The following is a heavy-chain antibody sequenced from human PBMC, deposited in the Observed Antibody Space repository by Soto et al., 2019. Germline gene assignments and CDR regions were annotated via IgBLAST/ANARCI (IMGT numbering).Heavy chain of an antibody. CDR2: IWYDGSNK. D-gene: IGHD2-2*01. J-gene: IGHJ4*02. CDR3: ARDCSSTSCLDY. V-gene: IGHV3-33*01. Sequence: PGGSLRLSCAASGFTFSSYGMHWVRQAPGKGLEWVAVIWYDGSNKYYADSVKGRFTISRDNSKNTLYLQMNSLRAKDTAVYYCARDCSSTSCLDYWGQGTLVTVSS. CDR1: GFTFSSYG.